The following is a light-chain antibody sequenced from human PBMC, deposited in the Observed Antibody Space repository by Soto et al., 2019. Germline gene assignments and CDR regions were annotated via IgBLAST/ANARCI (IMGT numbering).Light chain of an antibody. CDR2: GAS. V-gene: IGKV3-15*01. CDR1: QSVSSN. Sequence: EIVMTQSPATLSVSPGERATLSCRASQSVSSNLAWYQQKPGQAPRLLIYGASTRATGIPARFSGSGSGTEFTPTITSLPSEDFAVYYCQPYNNWPQTFGQGTKVEIK. J-gene: IGKJ1*01. CDR3: QPYNNWPQT.